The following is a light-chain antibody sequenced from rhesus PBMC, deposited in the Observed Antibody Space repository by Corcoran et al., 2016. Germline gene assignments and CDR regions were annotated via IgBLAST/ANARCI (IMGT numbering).Light chain of an antibody. Sequence: DIQMTQSPSSLSASVGDRVTITCRASENVNNYLHWYQQKPGKAPKLLIYAATPLQSGFPSRFSGIGSGTDYTFTISSLQPEDVATYYCQHSYGTPFTFGPGTKLDIK. CDR1: ENVNNY. J-gene: IGKJ3*01. CDR2: AAT. V-gene: IGKV1-74*01. CDR3: QHSYGTPFT.